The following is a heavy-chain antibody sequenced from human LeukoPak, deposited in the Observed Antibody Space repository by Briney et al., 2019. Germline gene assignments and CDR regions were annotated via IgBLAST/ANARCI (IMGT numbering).Heavy chain of an antibody. CDR2: IYHSGST. Sequence: SETLSLTCAVSGGSISSGGYSWSWIRQPPGKGLEWIVYIYHSGSTYYNPSLKSRVTISVDRSKNQFSLKLSSVTAADTAVYYCARGSLRYFDWLSFDYWGQGTLVTVSS. D-gene: IGHD3-9*01. V-gene: IGHV4-30-2*01. J-gene: IGHJ4*02. CDR3: ARGSLRYFDWLSFDY. CDR1: GGSISSGGYS.